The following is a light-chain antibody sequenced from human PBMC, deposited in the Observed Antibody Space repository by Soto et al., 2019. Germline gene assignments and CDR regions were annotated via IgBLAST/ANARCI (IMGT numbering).Light chain of an antibody. V-gene: IGKV3-20*01. CDR3: QQYVSSPGT. Sequence: EVVLTQSPATLSLSPGERATLSCRASQSVSSYLAWYQQKPGQAPRLLIYGASSRATGIPDRFSGSGSGTDFTLTISRLEPEDFAVYYCQQYVSSPGTFGQGTRLEIK. J-gene: IGKJ5*01. CDR1: QSVSSY. CDR2: GAS.